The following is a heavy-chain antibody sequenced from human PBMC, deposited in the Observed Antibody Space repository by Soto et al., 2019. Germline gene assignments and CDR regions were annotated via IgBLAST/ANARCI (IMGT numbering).Heavy chain of an antibody. CDR1: GGSFSGYY. CDR3: ARGVDKIIFYYYYYGMDV. Sequence: SETLSLTCAVYGGSFSGYYWSWIRQPPGKGLEWIGEINHSGSTNYNPSLKSRVTISVDTSKNQFSLKLSSVTAADTAVYYCARGVDKIIFYYYYYGMDVWGQGTTVTVSS. CDR2: INHSGST. D-gene: IGHD5-12*01. J-gene: IGHJ6*02. V-gene: IGHV4-34*01.